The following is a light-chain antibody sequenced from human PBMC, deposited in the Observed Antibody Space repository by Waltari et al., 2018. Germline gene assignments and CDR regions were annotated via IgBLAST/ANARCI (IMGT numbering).Light chain of an antibody. CDR2: DAS. Sequence: EIVLTQSPATLSLSPGERATPSCRASQSVDSYLAWYQQKPGQAPRLLISDASNRATGIPARFSASGSGTDFTLTISSLEPEDFAVYYCQQRSKWPLTFGGGTKVEIK. CDR1: QSVDSY. V-gene: IGKV3-11*01. J-gene: IGKJ4*01. CDR3: QQRSKWPLT.